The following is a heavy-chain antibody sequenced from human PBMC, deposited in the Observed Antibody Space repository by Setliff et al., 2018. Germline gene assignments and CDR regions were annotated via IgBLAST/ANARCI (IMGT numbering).Heavy chain of an antibody. CDR2: IYYRGTT. J-gene: IGHJ5*02. Sequence: SETLSLTCTVSGGFIRDYYWNWIRQSPGKGLEWIGYIYYRGTTNYNSSLKSRVTISIDMSKNQFSLKLSSATAADTAVYFCAAVGIDARGGWFDPWGHGIPVTVSS. CDR3: AAVGIDARGGWFDP. V-gene: IGHV4-59*01. CDR1: GGFIRDYY. D-gene: IGHD1-26*01.